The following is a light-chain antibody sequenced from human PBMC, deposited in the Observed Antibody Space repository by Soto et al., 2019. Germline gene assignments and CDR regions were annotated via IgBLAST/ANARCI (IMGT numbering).Light chain of an antibody. Sequence: QSVLTQPASVSGSPGQSITISCTGTSSDVGDYNVFSWYQQQPAKRPLLLIYDINTRPSVVSDRFSGSTSGNTASLTSGGLQADDEADYHGSSYSGIGAVVIFGGGTKLTVL. CDR1: SSDVGDYNV. CDR3: SSYSGIGAVVI. J-gene: IGLJ2*01. CDR2: DIN. V-gene: IGLV2-14*01.